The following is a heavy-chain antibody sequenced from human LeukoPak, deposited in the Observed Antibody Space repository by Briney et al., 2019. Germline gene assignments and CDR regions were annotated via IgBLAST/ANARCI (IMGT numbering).Heavy chain of an antibody. J-gene: IGHJ4*02. CDR3: ARSPPDGYNLEYYFDY. CDR2: IIPILGIA. Sequence: ASVKVSCKASGGTFSSYAISWVRQAPGQGLEWMGRIIPILGIANYAQKFQGRVTITADKSTSTAYMELSSLRSEDTAVYYCARSPPDGYNLEYYFDYWGQGTLVTVSS. D-gene: IGHD5-24*01. V-gene: IGHV1-69*04. CDR1: GGTFSSYA.